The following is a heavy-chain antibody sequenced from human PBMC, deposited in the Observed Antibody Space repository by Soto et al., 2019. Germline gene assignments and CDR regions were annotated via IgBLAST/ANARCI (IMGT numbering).Heavy chain of an antibody. D-gene: IGHD2-2*01. V-gene: IGHV3-30*18. Sequence: QVQLVESGGGVVQPGKSLRLACVASGVTFSNFGMHWVRQAPGKGLEWVALTSYDGSDKEYADSVKGRFTISRDHSKNTLYLQMNSLRAEDTAVYYCAKDLASSSPSCYVYYHYGMDVWGQGTTVTVSS. CDR1: GVTFSNFG. J-gene: IGHJ6*02. CDR3: AKDLASSSPSCYVYYHYGMDV. CDR2: TSYDGSDK.